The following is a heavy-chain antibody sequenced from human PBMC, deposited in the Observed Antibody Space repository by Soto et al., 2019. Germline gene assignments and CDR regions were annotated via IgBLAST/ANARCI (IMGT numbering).Heavy chain of an antibody. J-gene: IGHJ6*02. CDR1: GFTFSSYG. D-gene: IGHD3-10*02. CDR2: IWYDGSNK. V-gene: IGHV3-33*01. CDR3: ARDRAVFGEDYYYGMDA. Sequence: HPGGSLRLSCAASGFTFSSYGMHWVRQAPGKGLEWVAVIWYDGSNKYYADSVKGRFTISRDNSKNTLYLQMNSLRAEDTAVYYCARDRAVFGEDYYYGMDAWGQGTTVTVSS.